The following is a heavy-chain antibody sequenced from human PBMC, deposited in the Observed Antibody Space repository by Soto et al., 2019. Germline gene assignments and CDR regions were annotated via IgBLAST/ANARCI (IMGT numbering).Heavy chain of an antibody. V-gene: IGHV3-15*07. Sequence: EVQLVESGGGLVQPGGSLRLSCAASGFSITNTWMHWVRQAPGKGLECVGRVKSNADGGTADYAAPVKGRFTVSRDDSKNTQYLQMNSLKMEDTAVYYCNSYPDFWGGHTPLWGQGTLVTVSS. CDR3: NSYPDFWGGHTPL. CDR2: VKSNADGGTA. CDR1: GFSITNTW. D-gene: IGHD3-3*01. J-gene: IGHJ4*02.